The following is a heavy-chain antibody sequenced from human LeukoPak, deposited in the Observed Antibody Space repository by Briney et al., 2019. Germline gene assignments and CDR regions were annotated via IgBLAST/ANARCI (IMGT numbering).Heavy chain of an antibody. CDR3: AGQMLLDAFDI. Sequence: SETLSLTCAVYGGSFSGYYWSWIRQPPGKGLEWIGEINHSGSTNYNPSLNSRVTISVDTSKNQFSLKLSSVTAADTAVYYCAGQMLLDAFDIWGQGTMVTVSS. J-gene: IGHJ3*02. V-gene: IGHV4-34*01. D-gene: IGHD1-26*01. CDR1: GGSFSGYY. CDR2: INHSGST.